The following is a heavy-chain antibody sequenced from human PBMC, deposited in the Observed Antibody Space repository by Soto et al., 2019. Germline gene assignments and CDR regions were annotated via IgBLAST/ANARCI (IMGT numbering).Heavy chain of an antibody. Sequence: HPGGSLRLSCAASGFTLSGYAMDWVRQAPGKGLEYVSGISSNGVGTYYANSVQGRFTISRDNSKNTVYLQMGSLRPEDMAVYYCARRARPDFYYMDVWAKGNTVTVSS. CDR3: ARRARPDFYYMDV. CDR1: GFTLSGYA. V-gene: IGHV3-64*01. D-gene: IGHD6-6*01. CDR2: ISSNGVGT. J-gene: IGHJ6*03.